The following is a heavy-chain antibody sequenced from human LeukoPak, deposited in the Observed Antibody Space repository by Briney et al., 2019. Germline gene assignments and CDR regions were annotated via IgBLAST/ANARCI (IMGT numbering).Heavy chain of an antibody. Sequence: GGSLRLSCAASGFTFSSYSMNWVRQAPGKGLEWVSYISSSSSTIYNADSVKGRFTISRDNAKNSLYLQMNSLRAEDTAVYYCARARITMVRGVILSGRIYYMDVWGKGTTVTVSS. J-gene: IGHJ6*04. CDR2: ISSSSSTI. V-gene: IGHV3-48*01. D-gene: IGHD3-10*01. CDR3: ARARITMVRGVILSGRIYYMDV. CDR1: GFTFSSYS.